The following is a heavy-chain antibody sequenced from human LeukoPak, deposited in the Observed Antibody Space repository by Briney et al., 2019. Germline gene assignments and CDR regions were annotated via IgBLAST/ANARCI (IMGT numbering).Heavy chain of an antibody. V-gene: IGHV6-1*01. J-gene: IGHJ5*02. D-gene: IGHD3-10*01. CDR1: GDSVSGGSAG. CDR2: IYYRSKWYS. CDR3: TGGGLVRGSLHWFDP. Sequence: SQTLSLTCVISGDSVSGGSAGWNWIRQSPSRGLEWLGRIYYRSKWYSDYAISVKSRITINPDTSRNQFSLQLNSVTHDDTAVYYCTGGGLVRGSLHWFDPWGQGTLVTVSS.